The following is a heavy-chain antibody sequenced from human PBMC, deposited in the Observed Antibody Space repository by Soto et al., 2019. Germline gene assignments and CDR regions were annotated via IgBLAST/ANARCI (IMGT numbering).Heavy chain of an antibody. CDR2: ISAYNGNT. V-gene: IGHV1-18*01. D-gene: IGHD6-13*01. J-gene: IGHJ4*02. CDR3: ARDPTAAAAYYFDY. Sequence: ASVKVSCKASGYTFTSYGMSWVRQAPGQGLEWMGWISAYNGNTNYAQKLQGRVTMTTDTSTSTAYMELRSLRSDDTAVYYCARDPTAAAAYYFDYWGQGTLVTVSS. CDR1: GYTFTSYG.